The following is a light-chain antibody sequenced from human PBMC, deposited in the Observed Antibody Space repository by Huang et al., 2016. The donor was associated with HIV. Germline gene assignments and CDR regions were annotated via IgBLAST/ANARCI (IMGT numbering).Light chain of an antibody. V-gene: IGKV3-15*01. CDR3: QQNNNWPPLFT. J-gene: IGKJ3*01. CDR2: GAS. CDR1: QSVSSN. Sequence: EIVMTQSPATLSVSPGERATLSCRASQSVSSNLAWYQQKPGQAPRPHIYGASTRATGIPARFSGSGSGTEFTLTISSLQSEDFAVYYCQQNNNWPPLFTFGPGTKVDIK.